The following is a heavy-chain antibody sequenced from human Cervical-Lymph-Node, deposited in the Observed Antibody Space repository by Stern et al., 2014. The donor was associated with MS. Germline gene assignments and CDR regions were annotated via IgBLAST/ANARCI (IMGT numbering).Heavy chain of an antibody. D-gene: IGHD5-18*01. CDR1: GASSGSYY. Sequence: QVQLQESGPGLVKTSDTLSLTCTVSGASSGSYYWSWIRQAPGKGLEWIGYIYTTGNTNYNPSLKSRVSLSRDTSPSHFSLRLTSVTAADTAVYYCARGQLWLSYFDKWGQGTLVTVSS. CDR2: IYTTGNT. V-gene: IGHV4-4*08. CDR3: ARGQLWLSYFDK. J-gene: IGHJ4*02.